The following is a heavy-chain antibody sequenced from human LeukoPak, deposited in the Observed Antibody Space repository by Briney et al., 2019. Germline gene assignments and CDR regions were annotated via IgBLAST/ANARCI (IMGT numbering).Heavy chain of an antibody. CDR1: GYTFTGYY. Sequence: GASVKVSCKASGYTFTGYYMHWVRQAPGQGLEWMGWINPNSGGTNYAQKFQGRVTMTRDTSISTAYMELSRLRSDDTAVYYCARAPYRYSGSYGYWGRGTLVTVSS. D-gene: IGHD1-26*01. J-gene: IGHJ4*02. V-gene: IGHV1-2*02. CDR3: ARAPYRYSGSYGY. CDR2: INPNSGGT.